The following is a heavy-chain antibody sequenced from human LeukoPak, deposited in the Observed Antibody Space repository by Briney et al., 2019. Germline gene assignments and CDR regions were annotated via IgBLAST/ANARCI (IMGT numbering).Heavy chain of an antibody. J-gene: IGHJ4*02. CDR1: GVSLSSAHG. CDR3: ARGWNYGDY. Sequence: SSETLSLTCTVSGVSLSSAHGWSWIRQPPGKGLEWIGYVSYTGDASQNPSLRGRVTMSVDTSNNQVSLELSSVTAADTAVYYCARGWNYGDYWGQGTLVTVSS. D-gene: IGHD3-3*01. CDR2: VSYTGDA. V-gene: IGHV4-61*01.